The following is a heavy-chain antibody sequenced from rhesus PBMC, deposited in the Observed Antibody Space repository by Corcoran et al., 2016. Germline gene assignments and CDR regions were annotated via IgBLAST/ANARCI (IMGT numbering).Heavy chain of an antibody. CDR1: VGSINVYNN. Sequence: QVQLQESGPGLVKPSETLSLTCPVSVGSINVYNNCNCNSQAPGKGLECIGAVYSITARTNYNPSLKSRVTISKDTSKNQVSLRLTSVAAADTAVYYCARQGYTDHLGGLDSWGQGVVVTVSS. CDR3: ARQGYTDHLGGLDS. CDR2: VYSITART. V-gene: IGHV4-143*01. D-gene: IGHD2-39*02. J-gene: IGHJ6*01.